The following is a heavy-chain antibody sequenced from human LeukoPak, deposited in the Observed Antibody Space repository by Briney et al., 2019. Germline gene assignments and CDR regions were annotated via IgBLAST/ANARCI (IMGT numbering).Heavy chain of an antibody. CDR1: GYSISNGYY. D-gene: IGHD3-22*01. CDR3: ARDGDTYYYDNSGYYYEF. Sequence: SETLSLTCTVSGYSISNGYYWGWIRQAPGKGLEWIGSIYHSGRPYYNPSLKNRVAIAVDTSKNQFTLKLSSVTAADTAVYYCARDGDTYYYDNSGYYYEFWGQGTLVTVSS. V-gene: IGHV4-38-2*02. J-gene: IGHJ4*02. CDR2: IYHSGRP.